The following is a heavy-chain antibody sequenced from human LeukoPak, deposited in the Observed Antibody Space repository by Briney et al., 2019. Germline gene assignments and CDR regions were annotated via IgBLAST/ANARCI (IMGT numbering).Heavy chain of an antibody. CDR2: IYPGDSDT. V-gene: IGHV5-51*01. J-gene: IGHJ4*02. CDR3: ARPESKSAALFDY. CDR1: GYSFTSYW. D-gene: IGHD2-2*01. Sequence: GESLKISCKGSGYSFTSYWIGWVRQMPGKGLEWMGTIYPGDSDTRYSPSFQGQVTISADKSISTAYLQWSSLKASDTAMYYCARPESKSAALFDYWGQGTLVTVSS.